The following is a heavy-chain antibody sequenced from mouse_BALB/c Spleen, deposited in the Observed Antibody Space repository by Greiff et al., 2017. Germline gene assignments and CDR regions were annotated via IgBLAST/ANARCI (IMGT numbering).Heavy chain of an antibody. CDR1: GYTFSSYW. D-gene: IGHD4-1*01. J-gene: IGHJ4*01. CDR2: ILPGSGST. Sequence: VQLHQSGAELMKPGASVKISCKATGYTFSSYWIEWVKQRPGHGLEWIGEILPGSGSTNYNEKFKGKATFTADTSSNTAYMQLSSLTSEDSAVYYCARSWDLYYAMDYWGQGTSVTVSS. V-gene: IGHV1-9*01. CDR3: ARSWDLYYAMDY.